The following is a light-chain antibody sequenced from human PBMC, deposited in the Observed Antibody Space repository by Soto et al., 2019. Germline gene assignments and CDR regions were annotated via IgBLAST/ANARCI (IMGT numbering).Light chain of an antibody. CDR3: QQSSRMPP. V-gene: IGKV1-39*01. Sequence: DIQLTQSPSSLSASVGDRVTITCRSSQNINTYLNWYQQRPGEPPKLLIDHASSLKSGVPSRFSGSASGTAFTLTISSLQPEDFGTYYCQQSSRMPPFGGGTKLDIK. CDR2: HAS. J-gene: IGKJ4*01. CDR1: QNINTY.